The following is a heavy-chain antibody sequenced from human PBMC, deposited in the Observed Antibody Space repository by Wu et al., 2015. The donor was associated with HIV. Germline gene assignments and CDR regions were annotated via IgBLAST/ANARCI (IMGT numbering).Heavy chain of an antibody. CDR1: GYTFTSYD. D-gene: IGHD3-3*01. Sequence: QAQLVQSGAEVKKPGASVKVSCKASGYTFTSYDINWVRRATGQGLEWMGWMNPNSGNTGYAQKFQGRVTITRNTSISTAYMELSSLRSEDTAVYYCARGSMLRFLEWLSRRDAFDIWAKGQWSPSLQ. CDR3: ARGSMLRFLEWLSRRDAFDI. V-gene: IGHV1-8*03. CDR2: MNPNSGNT. J-gene: IGHJ3*02.